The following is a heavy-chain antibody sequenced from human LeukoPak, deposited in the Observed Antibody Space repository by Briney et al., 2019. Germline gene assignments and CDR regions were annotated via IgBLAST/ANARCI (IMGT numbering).Heavy chain of an antibody. V-gene: IGHV3-48*03. CDR1: GFTFSSYE. Sequence: PGGSLRLSCAASGFTFSSYEMNWVRQAPGKGLEWISYISSSGSTTYYEDSVKGRFTISRDNSAKNSVYLQMNSLRAEDTAVYYCARNDGYWGQGTLVTVSS. CDR3: ARNDGY. J-gene: IGHJ4*02. CDR2: ISSSGSTT.